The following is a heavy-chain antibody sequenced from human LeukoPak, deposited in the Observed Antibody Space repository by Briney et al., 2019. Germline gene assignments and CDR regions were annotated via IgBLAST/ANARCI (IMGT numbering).Heavy chain of an antibody. V-gene: IGHV4-4*07. D-gene: IGHD3-22*01. CDR2: IYTSGST. Sequence: SEALSLTCTVSGGSISSYYWSWIRQPAGKGLEWIGRIYTSGSTNYNPSLKSRVTMSVDTSKNQFSLKLSSVTAADTAVYYCARVGCYDSSGYYSTLDPWGQGTLVTVSS. CDR1: GGSISSYY. J-gene: IGHJ5*02. CDR3: ARVGCYDSSGYYSTLDP.